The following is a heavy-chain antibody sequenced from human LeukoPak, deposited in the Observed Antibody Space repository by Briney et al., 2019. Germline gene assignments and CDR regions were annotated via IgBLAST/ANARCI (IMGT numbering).Heavy chain of an antibody. CDR2: IKQDGSEK. CDR1: GFTFSSYW. CDR3: ARGTGTTLRFSFDY. V-gene: IGHV3-7*04. J-gene: IGHJ4*02. Sequence: GGSLRLSCAASGFTFSSYWMSWVRQAPGKGLEWVANIKQDGSEKYYVDSVKGRFTISRDNAKNSLYLQMNSLRAEDTAVYYCARGTGTTLRFSFDYWGQGTLVTVSS. D-gene: IGHD1-1*01.